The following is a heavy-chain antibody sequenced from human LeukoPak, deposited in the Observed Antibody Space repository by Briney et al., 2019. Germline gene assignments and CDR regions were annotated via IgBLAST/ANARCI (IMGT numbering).Heavy chain of an antibody. D-gene: IGHD3-9*01. CDR3: AREGAGGYVGPYFDY. Sequence: GGCLRLSCAASGFTFSSYAMHWVRQAPGKGLQYVSAIISNGGSTYYGNSVKGRFTISRDNSKNTLYLQMGGLKPEDMAVYYCAREGAGGYVGPYFDYWGQGSLVTVSS. CDR2: IISNGGST. CDR1: GFTFSSYA. J-gene: IGHJ4*02. V-gene: IGHV3-64*01.